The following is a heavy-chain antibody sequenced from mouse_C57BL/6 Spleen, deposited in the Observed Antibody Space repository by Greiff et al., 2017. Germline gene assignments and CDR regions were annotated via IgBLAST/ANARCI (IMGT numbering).Heavy chain of an antibody. CDR1: GYTFTDYE. J-gene: IGHJ3*01. Sequence: VQRVESGAELVRPGASVTLSCKASGYTFTDYEMHWVKQTPVHGLEWIGAIDPETGGTAYNQKFKGKAILTADKSSSTAYMELRSLTSEDSAVYYCTRGDGYDGSFAYWGQGTLVTVSA. CDR2: IDPETGGT. CDR3: TRGDGYDGSFAY. V-gene: IGHV1-15*01. D-gene: IGHD2-2*01.